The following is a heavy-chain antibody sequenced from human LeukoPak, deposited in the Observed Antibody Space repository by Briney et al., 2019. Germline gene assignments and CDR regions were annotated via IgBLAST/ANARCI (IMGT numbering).Heavy chain of an antibody. CDR1: GYTFTDYY. D-gene: IGHD5-12*01. Sequence: ASVKVSCKASGYTFTDYYMHWVRQAPGQGLEWMGWINANSGGTNYAQKFKGRVTMTRDTSISTASMELSRLRSDDTAVYFCARVKSGYPKYYYMDVWGKGTTVTVSS. V-gene: IGHV1-2*02. J-gene: IGHJ6*03. CDR3: ARVKSGYPKYYYMDV. CDR2: INANSGGT.